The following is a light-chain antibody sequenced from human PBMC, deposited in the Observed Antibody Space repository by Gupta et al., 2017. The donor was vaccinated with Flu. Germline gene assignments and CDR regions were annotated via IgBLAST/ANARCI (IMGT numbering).Light chain of an antibody. CDR1: QDIRND. CDR2: TTS. Sequence: GDRVTITCRASQDIRNDLGWNQQKPGKAPKILIYTTSYLESGVPSRFSGSGSGTDFTLTISSLQPEDFATYYCLQDYDYPLTFGPGTRVDIK. V-gene: IGKV1-6*01. CDR3: LQDYDYPLT. J-gene: IGKJ3*01.